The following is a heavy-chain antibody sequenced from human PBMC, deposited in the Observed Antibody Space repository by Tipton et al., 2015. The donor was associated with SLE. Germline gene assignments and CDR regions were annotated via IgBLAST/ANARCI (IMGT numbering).Heavy chain of an antibody. Sequence: SLRLSCAASGFTFSHYAMNWVRQAPGKGLEWVSSISSSGNYVYYSDSVEGRITISRDNDKNSLYLQMSSLRVEDTALYFRARGVGGWLYYSDYWGQGTLVTVSS. CDR1: GFTFSHYA. J-gene: IGHJ4*02. CDR2: ISSSGNYV. D-gene: IGHD6-19*01. V-gene: IGHV3-21*04. CDR3: ARGVGGWLYYSDY.